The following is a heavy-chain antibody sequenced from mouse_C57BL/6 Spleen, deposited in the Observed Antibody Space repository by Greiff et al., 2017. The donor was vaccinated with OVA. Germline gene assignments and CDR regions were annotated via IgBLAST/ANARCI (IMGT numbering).Heavy chain of an antibody. D-gene: IGHD1-1*01. CDR3: TRSQVEVYYAMDY. CDR2: IYPGNSDT. J-gene: IGHJ4*01. V-gene: IGHV1-5*01. CDR1: GYTFTSYW. Sequence: EVQLQQSGTVLARPGASVKMSCKTSGYTFTSYWMHWVKQRPGQGLEWIGAIYPGNSDTSYNQKFKGKAKLTAVTSASTAYMELSSLTNEDSAVYYGTRSQVEVYYAMDYWGQGTSVTVSS.